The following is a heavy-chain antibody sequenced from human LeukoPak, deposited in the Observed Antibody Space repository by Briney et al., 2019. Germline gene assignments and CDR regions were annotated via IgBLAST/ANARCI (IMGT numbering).Heavy chain of an antibody. Sequence: ASVKVSCKASGYTFTSYDINWVRQATGQGLEWMGWMNPDSGNTGYAQKFRGRVTMTRNTSISTAYMELSSLRSEDTAVYYCARDYVTTRSFGYWGQGTLVTVSS. J-gene: IGHJ4*02. D-gene: IGHD3-16*01. CDR1: GYTFTSYD. CDR3: ARDYVTTRSFGY. V-gene: IGHV1-8*01. CDR2: MNPDSGNT.